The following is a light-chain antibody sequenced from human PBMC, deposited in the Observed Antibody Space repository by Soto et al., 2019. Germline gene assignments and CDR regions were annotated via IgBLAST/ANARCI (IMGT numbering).Light chain of an antibody. V-gene: IGKV3-15*01. CDR2: GAS. J-gene: IGKJ2*01. CDR3: QQYNNWPPKDT. Sequence: EIVMTQSPATLSVSPGERDTLSCRASQSVSSNLAWYQQKPGQAPRLLIYGASTRATGIPTRFSGSGSGTEFTLTISSLQSEDFAVYYCQQYNNWPPKDTFGQGTKLEIK. CDR1: QSVSSN.